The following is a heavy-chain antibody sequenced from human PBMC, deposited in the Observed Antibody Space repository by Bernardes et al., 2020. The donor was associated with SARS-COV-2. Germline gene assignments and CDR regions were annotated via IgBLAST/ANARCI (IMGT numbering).Heavy chain of an antibody. V-gene: IGHV1-2*02. Sequence: ASVKVSCKTSGYTFTDHYIHWVRQTPGQGLEWMGWIYPNGGGTNYAQKFQGRVTLTRDTSISTVYMDLSRLTSDDTAVYYCASVTYSSGSDFDYWGQGTLVTVSS. J-gene: IGHJ4*02. CDR1: GYTFTDHY. CDR3: ASVTYSSGSDFDY. CDR2: IYPNGGGT. D-gene: IGHD6-25*01.